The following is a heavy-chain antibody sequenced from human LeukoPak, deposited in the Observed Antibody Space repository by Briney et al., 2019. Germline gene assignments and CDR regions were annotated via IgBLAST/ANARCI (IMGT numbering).Heavy chain of an antibody. CDR3: AKREKGTTGRFFDY. D-gene: IGHD4-17*01. J-gene: IGHJ4*02. V-gene: IGHV3-23*01. Sequence: PGGSLRLSCAASGFTFTNYAMTWVRQAPGEGLEWVSGISEGVGNTYYADSVKGRFTISRDHSKNTLYLQMNSLRAEDTALYYCAKREKGTTGRFFDYWGQGTLSPSPQ. CDR2: ISEGVGNT. CDR1: GFTFTNYA.